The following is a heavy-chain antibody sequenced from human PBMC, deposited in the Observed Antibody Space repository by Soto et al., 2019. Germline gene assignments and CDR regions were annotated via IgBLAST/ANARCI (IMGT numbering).Heavy chain of an antibody. CDR2: IWPDGSKT. V-gene: IGHV3-33*01. CDR3: ARGPFHYDIMTALFDR. Sequence: GGSLRLSCAASGFNFGTYVMLWVRQAPGKGLEWVAVIWPDGSKTYYEDSVKGRFAISRDNSRNTLFLQMSSLRAEDTADYYCARGPFHYDIMTALFDRWGQGAKVTVSS. D-gene: IGHD3-9*01. J-gene: IGHJ4*02. CDR1: GFNFGTYV.